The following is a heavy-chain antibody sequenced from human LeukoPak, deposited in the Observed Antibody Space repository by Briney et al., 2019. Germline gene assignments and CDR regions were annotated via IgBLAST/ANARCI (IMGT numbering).Heavy chain of an antibody. D-gene: IGHD3-3*01. J-gene: IGHJ6*03. V-gene: IGHV1-18*01. CDR1: GYTFTSYG. CDR2: ISAYNGNT. Sequence: ASVKVSCKASGYTFTSYGISWVRQAPGQGLEWMGWISAYNGNTNYAQKLQGRVTMTTDTSTSTAYMELRSLRSDDTAVYYCARGGANYDFWSGYYPSFYYYYYMDVWGKGTTVTVSS. CDR3: ARGGANYDFWSGYYPSFYYYYYMDV.